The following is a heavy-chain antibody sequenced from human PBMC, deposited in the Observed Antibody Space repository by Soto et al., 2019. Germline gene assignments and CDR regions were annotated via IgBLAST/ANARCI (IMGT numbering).Heavy chain of an antibody. CDR2: IYYSGST. V-gene: IGHV4-31*03. Sequence: SETLSLTCTVSGGSVTSEHYYWSWIRQHPGKGLEWIGYIYYSGSTYYNPSLKSRVTISVDTSKNQFSLKLSSVTAADTAVYNCARARNYDYVWGSPDAFDIWGQGTMVTVSS. CDR1: GGSVTSEHYY. D-gene: IGHD3-16*01. J-gene: IGHJ3*02. CDR3: ARARNYDYVWGSPDAFDI.